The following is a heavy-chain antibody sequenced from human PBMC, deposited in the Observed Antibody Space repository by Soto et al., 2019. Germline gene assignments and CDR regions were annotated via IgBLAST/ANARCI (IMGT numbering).Heavy chain of an antibody. J-gene: IGHJ6*02. D-gene: IGHD2-2*01. CDR3: ARDLYCSSTSCYLSRYYYYGMDV. CDR1: GFTFSSYS. CDR2: ISSSSSYI. V-gene: IGHV3-21*01. Sequence: GGSLRLSCAASGFTFSSYSMNWVRQAPGKGLEWVSSISSSSSYIYYADSVKGRFTISRDNAKNSLYLQMNSLRAEDTAVYYCARDLYCSSTSCYLSRYYYYGMDVWGQGTTVTVSS.